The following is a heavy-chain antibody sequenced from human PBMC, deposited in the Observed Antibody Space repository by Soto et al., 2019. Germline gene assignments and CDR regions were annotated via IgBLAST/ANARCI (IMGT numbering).Heavy chain of an antibody. J-gene: IGHJ5*02. Sequence: SLRLSCAASGFTFSSYSMNWVRQAPGKGLEWVSSISSSSSYIYYADSVKGRFTISRDNAKNSLYLQMNSLRAEDTAVYYCARDTCSGGSCYLGGFDPWGQGTLVTVSS. CDR3: ARDTCSGGSCYLGGFDP. V-gene: IGHV3-21*01. CDR1: GFTFSSYS. CDR2: ISSSSSYI. D-gene: IGHD2-15*01.